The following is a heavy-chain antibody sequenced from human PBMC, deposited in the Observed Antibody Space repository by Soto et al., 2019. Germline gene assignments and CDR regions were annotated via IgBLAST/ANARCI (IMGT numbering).Heavy chain of an antibody. CDR1: GGAISSGGYY. CDR3: ARGGYSYGFGNTDYFDY. D-gene: IGHD5-18*01. J-gene: IGHJ4*02. CDR2: IYYSGST. V-gene: IGHV4-31*03. Sequence: QVQLQESGPGLVKPSQTLSLTCTVSGGAISSGGYYWSWIRQHPGKGLEWLGYIYYSGSTYYDPYFKSRVTTPVDTSKNLFSLKLSSVTAAKTAVYYCARGGYSYGFGNTDYFDYWGQGTLVTVSS.